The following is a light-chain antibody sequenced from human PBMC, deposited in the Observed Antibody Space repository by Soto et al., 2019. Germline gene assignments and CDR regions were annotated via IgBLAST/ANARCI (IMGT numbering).Light chain of an antibody. CDR1: QSISSY. CDR2: AAS. J-gene: IGKJ2*01. CDR3: QQSYSAPHT. V-gene: IGKV1-39*01. Sequence: DLQTTQSPPSLSASVGDRVTITCRTSQSISSYLNWYQQKPGKAPKLLIYAASSLQSGVPSRFSGSSSGTDFTLTISSLQPEDSATYYCQQSYSAPHTFGQGTKLEIK.